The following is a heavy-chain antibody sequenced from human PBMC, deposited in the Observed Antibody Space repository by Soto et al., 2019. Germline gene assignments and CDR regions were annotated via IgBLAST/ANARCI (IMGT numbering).Heavy chain of an antibody. CDR3: ARAASEGHQVEGPPPSSPTLDF. V-gene: IGHV4-34*01. CDR2: IDRSGST. D-gene: IGHD2-2*01. J-gene: IGHJ4*02. CDR1: GESFSGHY. Sequence: QVQLHQWGTGLLKPSETLSLTCAVYGESFSGHYWSWIRQIPGEGLEWIGEIDRSGSTNYNPHLKSQHPSELATSKTQSSLRLTSATAADTAAYYCARAASEGHQVEGPPPSSPTLDFWGQGMQVTVSS.